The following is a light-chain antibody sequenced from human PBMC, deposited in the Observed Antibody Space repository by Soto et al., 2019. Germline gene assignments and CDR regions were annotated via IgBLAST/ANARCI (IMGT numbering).Light chain of an antibody. CDR1: QTISSW. Sequence: EIEIAHSPPTQPVSVEDCVTYYCRASQTISSWLAWYQQKPGKAPKLLIYKASTLKSGVPSRFSGSGSGTEFTLTISSLQPDDFATYYCQQYNSYSWTPGQGTKVDIK. CDR3: QQYNSYSWT. CDR2: KAS. V-gene: IGKV1-5*03. J-gene: IGKJ1*01.